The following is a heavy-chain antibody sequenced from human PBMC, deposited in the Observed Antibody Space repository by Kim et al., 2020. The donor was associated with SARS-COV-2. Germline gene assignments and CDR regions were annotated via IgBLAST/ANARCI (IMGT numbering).Heavy chain of an antibody. CDR2: GTT. Sequence: GTTKYNPSFKSRVTLSVDTSKNQFSLRMTSVTAADTAVYYCARRSAGLDWWGQGTPVTVSS. V-gene: IGHV4-34*01. J-gene: IGHJ4*02. CDR3: ARRSAGLDW.